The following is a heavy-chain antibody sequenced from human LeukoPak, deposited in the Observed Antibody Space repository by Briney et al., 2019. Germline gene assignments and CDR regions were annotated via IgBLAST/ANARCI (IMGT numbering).Heavy chain of an antibody. V-gene: IGHV4-59*11. CDR3: ARSKRDGYNYFDY. Sequence: SETLSLTCTVSGGSINNHYWSWIRQPPGKEPEWIGYIYYSGTINYNPSLKSRVTISVDTSKNQFSLKLSSVTAADTAIYYCARSKRDGYNYFDYWGQGTLVTVSS. CDR2: IYYSGTI. J-gene: IGHJ4*02. CDR1: GGSINNHY. D-gene: IGHD5-24*01.